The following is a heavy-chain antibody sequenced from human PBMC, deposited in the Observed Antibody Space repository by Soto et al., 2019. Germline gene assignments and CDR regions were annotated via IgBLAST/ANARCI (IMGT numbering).Heavy chain of an antibody. CDR2: IYNGGST. D-gene: IGHD3-3*01. J-gene: IGHJ4*02. CDR3: ARAPVGLDTISYFDY. CDR1: GDSVSSVGFH. V-gene: IGHV4-30-4*01. Sequence: SETLSLTCTVSGDSVSSVGFHWAWLRRPPGKGLEWIGYIYNGGSTYYRPSLESRMHTSLDATRNHYSLRLTSVTAADTAVYFCARAPVGLDTISYFDYWGQGKLVTVSS.